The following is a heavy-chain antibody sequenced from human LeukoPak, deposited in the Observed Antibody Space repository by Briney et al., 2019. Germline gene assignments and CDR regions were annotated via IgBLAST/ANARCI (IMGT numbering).Heavy chain of an antibody. CDR1: GFTFSSYA. D-gene: IGHD3-10*01. CDR2: ISNDGSNK. CDR3: ARLLTRGVISYYGVDV. Sequence: GRSLRLSCAASGFTFSSYAMHWVRQAPGKGLEWVAVISNDGSNKYYADSVKGRFTISRDNSKNTLYLQMNSLRTEDTAVYYCARLLTRGVISYYGVDVWGKGTTVTVSS. V-gene: IGHV3-30-3*01. J-gene: IGHJ6*04.